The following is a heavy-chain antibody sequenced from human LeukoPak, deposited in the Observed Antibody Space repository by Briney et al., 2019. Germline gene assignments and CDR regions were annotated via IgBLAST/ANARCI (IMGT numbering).Heavy chain of an antibody. CDR1: GFTFSSYA. CDR3: AKLVGAWFGELFDDY. D-gene: IGHD3-10*01. J-gene: IGHJ4*02. Sequence: GGSLRLSCAASGFTFSSYAMSWVRQAPGKGLEWVSAISGSGGSTYYADSVKGRFTISRDNSKNTLYLQMNSLRAEDTAVYNCAKLVGAWFGELFDDYWGQGTLVTVSS. CDR2: ISGSGGST. V-gene: IGHV3-23*01.